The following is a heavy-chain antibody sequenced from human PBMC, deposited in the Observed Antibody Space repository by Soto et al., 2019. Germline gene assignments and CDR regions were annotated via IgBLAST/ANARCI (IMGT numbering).Heavy chain of an antibody. CDR1: GYTFTNYG. Sequence: QVQLVQSGAEVKNPGASVKVSCKTSGYTFTNYGISWVRQAPGQGLEWMGWLTAYNGHTNYAHKFQGRLTVTTDTSTSPAYMELRSLTSDDTAVYYCARGRPHDYWGQGTLVTVSS. CDR3: ARGRPHDY. CDR2: LTAYNGHT. J-gene: IGHJ4*02. V-gene: IGHV1-18*01.